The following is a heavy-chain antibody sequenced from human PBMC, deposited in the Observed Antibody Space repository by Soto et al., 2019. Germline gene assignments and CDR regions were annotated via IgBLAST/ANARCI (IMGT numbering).Heavy chain of an antibody. V-gene: IGHV1-24*01. CDR2: FDPEDGET. CDR3: ATRDWNYERYYYYYMDV. J-gene: IGHJ6*03. CDR1: GYTLTELS. D-gene: IGHD1-7*01. Sequence: ASVKVSCKVSGYTLTELSMHWVRQAPGKGLEWMGGFDPEDGETIYAQKFQGRVTMTEDTSTDTAYTELSSLRSEDTAVYYCATRDWNYERYYYYYMDVWGKGTTVTVSS.